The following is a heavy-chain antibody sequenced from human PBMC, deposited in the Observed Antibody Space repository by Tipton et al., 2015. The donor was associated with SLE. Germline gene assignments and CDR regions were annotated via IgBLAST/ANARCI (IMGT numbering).Heavy chain of an antibody. CDR1: GFTFSSYE. Sequence: SLRLSCAASGFTFSSYEMNWVRQAPGKGLEWVGRIRSKANSYATAYAASVKGRFTISRDDSKNTAYLQMNSLKTEDTAVYYCTTVLRFLEWLFHWGQGTLVTVSS. CDR2: IRSKANSYAT. J-gene: IGHJ4*02. CDR3: TTVLRFLEWLFH. V-gene: IGHV3-73*01. D-gene: IGHD3-3*01.